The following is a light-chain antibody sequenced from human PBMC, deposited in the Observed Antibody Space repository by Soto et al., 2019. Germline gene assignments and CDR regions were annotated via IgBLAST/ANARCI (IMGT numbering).Light chain of an antibody. J-gene: IGLJ3*02. CDR1: SSDFGTYDY. CDR2: DVD. CDR3: VSYAGASNWV. Sequence: QSALTQPPSASGSPGQSVTISCTGTSSDFGTYDYVSWYQQHPGKAPKLMIYDVDDRPSGVPERFYGSKSGNTASLTVSGLQAEDEANYYCVSYAGASNWVFGGGTKLTVL. V-gene: IGLV2-8*01.